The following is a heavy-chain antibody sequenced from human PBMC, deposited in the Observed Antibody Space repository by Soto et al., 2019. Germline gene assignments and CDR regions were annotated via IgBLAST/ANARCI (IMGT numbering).Heavy chain of an antibody. CDR3: ARPSWYYYDSSGFFDY. CDR2: INHSGST. D-gene: IGHD3-22*01. Sequence: SETLSLTCAVYGGSFSGYYWSWIRQPPGKGLEWIGEINHSGSTNYNPSLKSRVAISVVTSKNQFSLKLSSVTAADTAVYYCARPSWYYYDSSGFFDYWGQGTLVTVSS. V-gene: IGHV4-34*01. CDR1: GGSFSGYY. J-gene: IGHJ4*02.